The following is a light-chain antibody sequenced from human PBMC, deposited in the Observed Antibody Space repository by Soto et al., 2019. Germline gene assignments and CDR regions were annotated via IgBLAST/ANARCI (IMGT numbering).Light chain of an antibody. Sequence: DIQMTQSPSPVSASVGDRVTITCRAGQAVSTWLAWYQQKPGKAPKLLIYAASNLQTGVPSRFSGIDSGTDFSLDISSLQGDDFATYYCQQANGFPRTFDQGTKVEFK. J-gene: IGKJ1*01. CDR1: QAVSTW. V-gene: IGKV1D-12*01. CDR2: AAS. CDR3: QQANGFPRT.